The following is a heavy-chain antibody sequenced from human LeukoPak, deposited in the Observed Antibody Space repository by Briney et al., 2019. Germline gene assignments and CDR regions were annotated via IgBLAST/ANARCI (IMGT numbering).Heavy chain of an antibody. J-gene: IGHJ4*02. CDR3: AKPHPTYSNYGY. CDR2: IYSGGST. Sequence: GGSLRLSCAASGFTVSSNYMSWVRQAPGKGLEWVSVIYSGGSTYYADSVKGRFTISRDNSKNTLYLQMNSLRAEDTAVYYCAKPHPTYSNYGYWGQGTLVTVSS. V-gene: IGHV3-53*01. D-gene: IGHD4-11*01. CDR1: GFTVSSNY.